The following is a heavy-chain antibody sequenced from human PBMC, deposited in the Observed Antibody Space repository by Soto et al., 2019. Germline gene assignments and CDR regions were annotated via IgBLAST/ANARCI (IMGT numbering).Heavy chain of an antibody. CDR2: INAGNGNT. CDR1: GYRFPSSA. CDR3: ARWTPFYYNASDI. V-gene: IGHV1-3*01. Sequence: VNVSCKETGYRFPSSASHWESQAPGQRLEWMGWINAGNGNTKYSQKFQGRVTITRDTSASTAYMELSSLRSEDTAVYYCARWTPFYYNASDICEIETIVTLSS. D-gene: IGHD3-10*01. J-gene: IGHJ3*02.